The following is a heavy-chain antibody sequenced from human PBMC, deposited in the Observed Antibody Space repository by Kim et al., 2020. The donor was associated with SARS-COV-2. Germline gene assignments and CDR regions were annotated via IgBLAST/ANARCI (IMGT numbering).Heavy chain of an antibody. Sequence: FQGRVTITADESTSTAYMELSSLRSEDTAVYYCARSGDYSPNYYYYYMDVWGKGTTVTVSS. V-gene: IGHV1-69*01. D-gene: IGHD2-21*02. CDR3: ARSGDYSPNYYYYYMDV. J-gene: IGHJ6*03.